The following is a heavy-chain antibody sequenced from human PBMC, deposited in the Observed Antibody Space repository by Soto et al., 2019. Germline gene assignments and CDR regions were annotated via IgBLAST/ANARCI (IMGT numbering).Heavy chain of an antibody. Sequence: QVQLVQSGAEVKKPGSSVKVSCKASGGTFSSYAISWVRQAPGEGLEWMGGIIPMFGSINYAQKLQGRVTIFADESTNIVYMELSSLRSEDTAVYYCASSTYYDFWSCFNWFDPWGQGTLVTVSS. CDR3: ASSTYYDFWSCFNWFDP. CDR1: GGTFSSYA. D-gene: IGHD3-3*01. CDR2: IIPMFGSI. J-gene: IGHJ5*02. V-gene: IGHV1-69*01.